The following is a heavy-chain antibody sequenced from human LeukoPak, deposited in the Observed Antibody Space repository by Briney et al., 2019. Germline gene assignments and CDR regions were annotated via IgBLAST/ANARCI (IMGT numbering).Heavy chain of an antibody. CDR2: IYYSGST. J-gene: IGHJ4*02. D-gene: IGHD3-10*01. V-gene: IGHV4-59*01. CDR1: GGSISSYY. Sequence: SETLSLTCTVSGGSISSYYWSWIRQPPGKGLEWIGYIYYSGSTNYNPSLKSGVTISVDTSKNQFSLKLSSVTAADTAVYYCASSITMVRGVSDGGFDYWGQGTLVTVSS. CDR3: ASSITMVRGVSDGGFDY.